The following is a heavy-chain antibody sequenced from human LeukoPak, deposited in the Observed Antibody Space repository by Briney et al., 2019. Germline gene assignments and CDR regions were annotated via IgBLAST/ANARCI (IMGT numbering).Heavy chain of an antibody. J-gene: IGHJ4*02. CDR1: GFTFSNYA. D-gene: IGHD4-23*01. CDR2: ISGTGGTT. V-gene: IGHV3-23*01. CDR3: AKENYGGNSGFDY. Sequence: GGSLRLSCAASGFTFSNYAMSWVRQAPGKGLEWVSAISGTGGTTYYADSVKGRFTISRDNSKNTLYLQMNSLRAEDTAVYYCAKENYGGNSGFDYWGQGTLVTVSS.